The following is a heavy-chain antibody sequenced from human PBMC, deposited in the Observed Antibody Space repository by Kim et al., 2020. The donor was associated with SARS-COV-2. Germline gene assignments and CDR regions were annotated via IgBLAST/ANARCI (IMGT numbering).Heavy chain of an antibody. J-gene: IGHJ5*02. D-gene: IGHD3-3*01. Sequence: NQYCKVRVNVSVDTSKIQFSLKLSSVTAADTAVYYCARDTRSGPAPWFDPWGQGTLVTVSS. CDR3: ARDTRSGPAPWFDP. V-gene: IGHV4-31*02.